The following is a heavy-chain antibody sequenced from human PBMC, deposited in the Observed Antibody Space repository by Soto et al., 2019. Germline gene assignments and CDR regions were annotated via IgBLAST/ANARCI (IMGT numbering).Heavy chain of an antibody. CDR1: GGTFSSYA. V-gene: IGHV1-69*01. CDR2: IIPIFGTA. J-gene: IGHJ4*02. CDR3: ATSRPQYSGSYTPYFDY. D-gene: IGHD1-26*01. Sequence: QVQLVQSGAEVKKPGSSVKVSCKASGGTFSSYAISWVRQAPGQGLEWMGGIIPIFGTANYAQKFQGRVTITADDSTSTAYMELSSLRSEDTAVYYCATSRPQYSGSYTPYFDYWGQGTLVTVSS.